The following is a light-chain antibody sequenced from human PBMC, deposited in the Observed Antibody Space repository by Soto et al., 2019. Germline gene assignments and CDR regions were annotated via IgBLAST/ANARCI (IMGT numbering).Light chain of an antibody. V-gene: IGLV4-60*02. CDR3: ETWDSNTRV. Sequence: QSVLTQSSSASASLGSSVKLTCTLSSGHSSYIIAWHQQQPGKAPRYLMKLEGSGSYNKGSGVPDRFSSSSSGADRYLTISHLQFEDEGDYYCETWDSNTRVFGGGTKLTVL. CDR2: LEGSGSY. CDR1: SGHSSYI. J-gene: IGLJ3*02.